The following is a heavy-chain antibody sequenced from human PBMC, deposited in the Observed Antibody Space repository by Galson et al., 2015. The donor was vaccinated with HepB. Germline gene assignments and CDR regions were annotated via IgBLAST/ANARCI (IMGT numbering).Heavy chain of an antibody. CDR3: AKVMVVPVPRGMDV. Sequence: SLRLSCAASGFTFSSYAMSWVRQAPGKGLEWVSAISGSGGSTYYADSVKGRFTISRDNSKNTLCLQMNSLRAEDTAVYYCAKVMVVPVPRGMDVWGQGTTVTVSS. CDR2: ISGSGGST. D-gene: IGHD2-2*01. V-gene: IGHV3-23*01. J-gene: IGHJ6*02. CDR1: GFTFSSYA.